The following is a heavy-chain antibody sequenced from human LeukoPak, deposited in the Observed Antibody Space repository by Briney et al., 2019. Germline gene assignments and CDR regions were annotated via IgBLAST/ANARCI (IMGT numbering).Heavy chain of an antibody. CDR1: GGSISSGSYY. CDR3: ARGLGYCSSGSCYPSQYNWFDP. V-gene: IGHV4-61*02. CDR2: IYTSGST. J-gene: IGHJ5*02. D-gene: IGHD2-15*01. Sequence: SQTLSLTCTVSGGSISSGSYYWSWIRQPAGKGLEWIGRIYTSGSTNYNPSLKSRVTISVDTSKNQFSLKLSSVTAADTAVYYCARGLGYCSSGSCYPSQYNWFDPWGQGTLVTVSS.